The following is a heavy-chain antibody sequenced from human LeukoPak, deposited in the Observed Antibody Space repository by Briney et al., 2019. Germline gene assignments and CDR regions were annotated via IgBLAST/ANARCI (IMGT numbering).Heavy chain of an antibody. CDR2: INPSGGST. Sequence: ASVKVSCKASGYTFTSYYMHWVRQAPGQGLEWMGIINPSGGSTSYAQKFQGRVTMTRDTSTSTVYMGLSSLGSEDTAVYYCARGSSGWYSVAYWGQGTLVTVSS. V-gene: IGHV1-46*01. CDR1: GYTFTSYY. D-gene: IGHD6-19*01. J-gene: IGHJ4*02. CDR3: ARGSSGWYSVAY.